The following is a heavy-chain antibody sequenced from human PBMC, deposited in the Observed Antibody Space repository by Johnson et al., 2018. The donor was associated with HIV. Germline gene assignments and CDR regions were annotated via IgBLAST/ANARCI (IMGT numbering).Heavy chain of an antibody. V-gene: IGHV3-20*04. J-gene: IGHJ3*02. CDR3: ARGFWRQVIPGAFDI. Sequence: VQLVESGGGVVQPGGSRRLSCAVSGFTFDDYGMGWVRQAPGKGLEWVSGITWNGGGTHYVDSVKARFTISRDNAKNSLYLQMTSLRAEDTALYYCARGFWRQVIPGAFDIWGQGKMVTVSS. CDR1: GFTFDDYG. D-gene: IGHD2-21*01. CDR2: ITWNGGGT.